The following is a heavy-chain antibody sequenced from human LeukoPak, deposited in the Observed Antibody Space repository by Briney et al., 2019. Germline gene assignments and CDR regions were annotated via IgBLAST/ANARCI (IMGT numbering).Heavy chain of an antibody. V-gene: IGHV4-39*01. CDR3: ARRYGVYRRLDY. CDR2: ISYTGTT. J-gene: IGHJ4*01. Sequence: SETLSLTCTLAGGSIASNIYLWDWIRQPPGKGLEWIGSISYTGTTYYNPSLKSRVTISVDTSKNQFSLKLTSVTAADTAVYYCARRYGVYRRLDYWGQGTLVTVSS. CDR1: GGSIASNIYL. D-gene: IGHD4-17*01.